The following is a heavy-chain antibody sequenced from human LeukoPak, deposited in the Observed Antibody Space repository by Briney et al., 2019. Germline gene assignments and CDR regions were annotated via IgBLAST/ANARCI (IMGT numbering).Heavy chain of an antibody. J-gene: IGHJ4*02. CDR2: ISWNSGSI. D-gene: IGHD1-14*01. CDR3: AKGRTGLFDY. V-gene: IGHV3-9*01. CDR1: GFTFDDYA. Sequence: GGSLRLSCAASGFTFDDYAMHWVRQAPGKGLEWVSGISWNSGSIGYADSVKGRFTISRDNAKNPLYLQMNSLRAEDTALYYCAKGRTGLFDYWGQGTLVTVSS.